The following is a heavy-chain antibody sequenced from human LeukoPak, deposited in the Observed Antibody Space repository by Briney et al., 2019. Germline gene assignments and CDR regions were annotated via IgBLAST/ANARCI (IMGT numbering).Heavy chain of an antibody. D-gene: IGHD1-26*01. Sequence: GGSLRLSCAASGFTFDDYGMSWVRQAPGKVLEWVSGINWNGGSTGYADSVKGRFTISRDNAKNSLYLQMNSLRAEDTALYYCARIVGAFRFDYWGQGTLVTVSS. CDR2: INWNGGST. J-gene: IGHJ4*02. V-gene: IGHV3-20*04. CDR1: GFTFDDYG. CDR3: ARIVGAFRFDY.